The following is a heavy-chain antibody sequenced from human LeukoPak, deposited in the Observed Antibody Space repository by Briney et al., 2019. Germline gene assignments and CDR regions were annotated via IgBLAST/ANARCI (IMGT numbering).Heavy chain of an antibody. D-gene: IGHD3-10*01. V-gene: IGHV3-66*01. CDR1: GFTVSSYG. CDR3: ARSAGDFDY. CDR2: IYSGGST. Sequence: GGSLRLSCAASGFTVSSYGMHWVRQAPGKGLEWVSVIYSGGSTYYADSVKGRFTISRDNSKNTLYLQMKSLRAEDTAVYYCARSAGDFDYWGQGTLVTVSS. J-gene: IGHJ4*02.